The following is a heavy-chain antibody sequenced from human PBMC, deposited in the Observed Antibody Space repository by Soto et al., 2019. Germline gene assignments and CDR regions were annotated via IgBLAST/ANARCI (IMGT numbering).Heavy chain of an antibody. J-gene: IGHJ6*03. CDR2: IIPILGIA. V-gene: IGHV1-69*02. Sequence: QVQLVQSGAEVKKPGSSVKVSCKASGGTFSNYTISWVRQAPGQGLEWMGRIIPILGIANYAQKFQGRVTITADKPTNTAYMERSSLRSEDTLMYYCAKVSEMGSVTDGDYYYMDVWGKGTTVTVSS. CDR1: GGTFSNYT. CDR3: AKVSEMGSVTDGDYYYMDV. D-gene: IGHD3-10*01.